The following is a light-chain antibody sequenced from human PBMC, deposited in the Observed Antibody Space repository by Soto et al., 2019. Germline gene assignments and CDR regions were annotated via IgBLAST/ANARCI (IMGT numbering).Light chain of an antibody. J-gene: IGLJ2*01. CDR1: SSNIGSGYD. Sequence: QSVLTQRPSVSGAPGQRVTISCTGSSSNIGSGYDVHWYQQLPGTAPKLLIYGNNNRPSGVPDRFSGSKSGTSASLAITGLQAEDEADYYCQSYDNSLSGSRVFGGGTKLTVL. CDR2: GNN. CDR3: QSYDNSLSGSRV. V-gene: IGLV1-40*01.